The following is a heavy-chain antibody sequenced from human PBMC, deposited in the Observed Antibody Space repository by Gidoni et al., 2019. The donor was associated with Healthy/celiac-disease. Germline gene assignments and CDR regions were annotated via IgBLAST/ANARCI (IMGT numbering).Heavy chain of an antibody. CDR2: IYYSGST. D-gene: IGHD6-19*01. CDR3: ARLAWGYSSGWYGIDY. J-gene: IGHJ4*02. Sequence: QLQLQESGPGLVKPSETLSLTCTAPGGSISSSSYYWGWIRQPPGKGLEWIGSIYYSGSTYYNPSLKSRVTISVDTSKNQFSLKLSSVTAADTAVYYCARLAWGYSSGWYGIDYWGQGTLVTVSS. CDR1: GGSISSSSYY. V-gene: IGHV4-39*01.